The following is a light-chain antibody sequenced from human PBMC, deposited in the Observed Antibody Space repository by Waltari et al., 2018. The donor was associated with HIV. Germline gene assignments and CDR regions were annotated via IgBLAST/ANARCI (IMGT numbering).Light chain of an antibody. CDR1: TIERNS. Sequence: SSRLTQSPSVSVAPGETATTTCGAPTIERNSVHRYQQKAGQAPVVVLSYDTDRPAGIPERFSGFNSGHSATLIISRVGAGDEADYYCQVWDSASDHVLFGGGTRLTVL. CDR2: YDT. CDR3: QVWDSASDHVL. J-gene: IGLJ2*01. V-gene: IGLV3-21*04.